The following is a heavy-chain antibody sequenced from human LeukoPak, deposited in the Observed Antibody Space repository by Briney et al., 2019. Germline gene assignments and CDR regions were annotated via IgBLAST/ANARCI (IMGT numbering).Heavy chain of an antibody. Sequence: GRSLRLSCAASGFTFGSYGMHWVRQAPGKGLEWVAVISYDGSNKYYADSVKGRFTISRDNSKNTLYLQMNSLRAEDTAVYYCAKDRWGYCSSTSCYLGDYWGQGTLVTVSS. J-gene: IGHJ4*02. CDR2: ISYDGSNK. D-gene: IGHD2-2*01. V-gene: IGHV3-30*18. CDR3: AKDRWGYCSSTSCYLGDY. CDR1: GFTFGSYG.